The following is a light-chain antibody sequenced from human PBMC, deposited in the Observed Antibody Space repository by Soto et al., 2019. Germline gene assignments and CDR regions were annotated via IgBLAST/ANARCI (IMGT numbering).Light chain of an antibody. CDR1: QSVSNN. CDR2: DTS. V-gene: IGKV3-15*01. CDR3: QQYSNWPPIT. J-gene: IGKJ5*01. Sequence: EIVLTQSPGTLSLSPGERATLSCRAIQSVSNNYLAWYQQKPGQAPRLLIYDTSTRATGIPARFSGSGSGTEFTLTISSLQSEDFAVYYCQQYSNWPPITFGQGTRLEI.